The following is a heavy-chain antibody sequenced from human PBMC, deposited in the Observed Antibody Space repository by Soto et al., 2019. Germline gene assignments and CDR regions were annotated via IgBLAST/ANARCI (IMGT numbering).Heavy chain of an antibody. D-gene: IGHD6-6*01. V-gene: IGHV3-11*06. CDR1: GFSFGDYY. CDR3: ARVPHRFRSSSNYI. CDR2: ISTSSSYT. Sequence: GGSLRLSCAASGFSFGDYYMSWIRQAPGKGLEWLSYISTSSSYTNYADSVKGRFTVSRDNAKNSLFLQMNSLSAEDTAVYYCARVPHRFRSSSNYIWGQGTLVTVSS. J-gene: IGHJ4*02.